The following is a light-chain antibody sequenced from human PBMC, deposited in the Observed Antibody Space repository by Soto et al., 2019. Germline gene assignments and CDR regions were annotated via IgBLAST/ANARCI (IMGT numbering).Light chain of an antibody. CDR3: QQYYSSPPPWT. CDR1: QSVLYSSNNKNH. V-gene: IGKV4-1*01. Sequence: DIVMTQSPDSLAVSLGERATINCKSSQSVLYSSNNKNHLAWYQQKPGQPPKLLIYWASTRESGVPDRFSGSGSGTYFTLTISSLQAEDVAVYYCQQYYSSPPPWTFGQGTKVEI. J-gene: IGKJ1*01. CDR2: WAS.